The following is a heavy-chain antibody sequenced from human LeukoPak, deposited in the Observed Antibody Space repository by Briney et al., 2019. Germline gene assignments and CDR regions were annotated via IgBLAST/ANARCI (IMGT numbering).Heavy chain of an antibody. D-gene: IGHD1-1*01. CDR3: ARELEPWFDY. V-gene: IGHV4-39*07. J-gene: IGHJ4*02. CDR2: IYYSGST. CDR1: GGSISSSSYY. Sequence: SETLSLTCTVSGGSISSSSYYWGWIRQPPGKGLEWIGSIYYSGSTYYNPSLKSRVTISVDTSKNQFSLKLSPVTAADTAVYYCARELEPWFDYWGQGTLVTVSS.